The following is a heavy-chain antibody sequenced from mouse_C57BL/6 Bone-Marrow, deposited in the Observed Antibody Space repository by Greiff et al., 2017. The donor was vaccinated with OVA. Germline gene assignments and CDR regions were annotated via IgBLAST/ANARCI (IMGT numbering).Heavy chain of an antibody. Sequence: VQLQQSGAELVRPGASVKLSCTASGFNIKDDYMHWVKERPEQGLEWIGWIDPENGDTEYASKFQGKATITADTSSKTVHLHLSSLTSEDTAVYYCTTYRYWGQGTTLTVSS. J-gene: IGHJ2*01. CDR1: GFNIKDDY. CDR3: TTYRY. CDR2: IDPENGDT. V-gene: IGHV14-4*01.